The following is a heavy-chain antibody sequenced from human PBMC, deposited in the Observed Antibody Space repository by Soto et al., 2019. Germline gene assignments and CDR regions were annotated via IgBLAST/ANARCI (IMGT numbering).Heavy chain of an antibody. CDR2: ISSSSSTI. CDR3: TRHPERIAQIGWFDP. V-gene: IGHV3-48*01. J-gene: IGHJ5*02. D-gene: IGHD6-13*01. CDR1: GFTFSSYS. Sequence: GGSLRLSCAASGFTFSSYSMNWVRQAPGKGLEWVSYISSSSSTIYYADSVKGRFTISRDNAKNSLYLQMNSLRAEDTAVYYCTRHPERIAQIGWFDPWGQGTLVTVSS.